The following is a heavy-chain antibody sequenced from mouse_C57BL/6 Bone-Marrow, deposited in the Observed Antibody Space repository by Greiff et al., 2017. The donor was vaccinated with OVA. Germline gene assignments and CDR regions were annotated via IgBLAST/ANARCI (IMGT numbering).Heavy chain of an antibody. V-gene: IGHV5-6*01. CDR1: GFTFSSYG. CDR3: ARGVDAMDY. Sequence: EVQGVESGGDLVKPGGSLKLSCAASGFTFSSYGMSWVRQTPDKRLEWVATISSGGSYNYYPDSVKGRFTSSRDNAKNTLYLQMSSLKSEDTAMYYCARGVDAMDYWGQGTSVTVSS. J-gene: IGHJ4*01. CDR2: ISSGGSYN.